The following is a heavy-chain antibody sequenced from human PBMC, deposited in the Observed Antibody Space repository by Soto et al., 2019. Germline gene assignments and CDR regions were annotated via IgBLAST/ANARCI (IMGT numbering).Heavy chain of an antibody. V-gene: IGHV3-30*18. CDR2: ISYDGSNK. Sequence: QVQLVESGGGVVQPGRSLRLSCAASGFTFSSYGMHWVRQAPGKGLEWVAVISYDGSNKYYADSVKGRFTISRDNSKNALYLQMNSLGAEDTAVYYCAKDGEQLVQDYYYYGMDVWGQGTTVTVSS. CDR1: GFTFSSYG. CDR3: AKDGEQLVQDYYYYGMDV. J-gene: IGHJ6*02. D-gene: IGHD6-6*01.